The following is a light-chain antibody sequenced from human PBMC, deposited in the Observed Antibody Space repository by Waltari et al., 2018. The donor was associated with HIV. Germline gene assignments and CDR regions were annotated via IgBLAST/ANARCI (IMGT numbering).Light chain of an antibody. Sequence: DIQMTQSPSSLSASVGDRVVISCRASQNIDRALAWYQQHPGKAPTLLIFKASTLHSGVPSRFSGSGSGTDFTLTIVSLQPDEFATYYCQQYNSSEGTFGQGTRVDVK. V-gene: IGKV1-5*03. J-gene: IGKJ1*01. CDR3: QQYNSSEGT. CDR2: KAS. CDR1: QNIDRA.